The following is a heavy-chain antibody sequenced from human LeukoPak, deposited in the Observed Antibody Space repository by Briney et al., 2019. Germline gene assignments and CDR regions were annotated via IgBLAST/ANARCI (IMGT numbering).Heavy chain of an antibody. CDR3: AKVGSSSGGIDY. CDR2: ISGSGGST. CDR1: GFSFSSYA. D-gene: IGHD6-6*01. V-gene: IGHV3-23*01. J-gene: IGHJ4*02. Sequence: PGGSLRLSCAASGFSFSSYAMSWVRQAPGKGLEWVSAISGSGGSTYYADSVKGRFTISRDNSKNTLYLQMNSLRAEDTAVYYCAKVGSSSGGIDYWGQGTLVTVSS.